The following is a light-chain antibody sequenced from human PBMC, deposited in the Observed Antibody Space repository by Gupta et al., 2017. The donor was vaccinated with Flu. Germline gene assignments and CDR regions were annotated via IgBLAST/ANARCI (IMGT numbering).Light chain of an antibody. V-gene: IGKV1-39*01. Sequence: PSSPSAAVGDIVTITCRARQSSSNYLNWYQQKPGKAPKLLIYAASRLQSGVPSRFSGSGSGTDFTLTISRLQPEDFATYYCQQSYSTPWTFGPGTKVEIK. CDR2: AAS. CDR3: QQSYSTPWT. CDR1: QSSSNY. J-gene: IGKJ1*01.